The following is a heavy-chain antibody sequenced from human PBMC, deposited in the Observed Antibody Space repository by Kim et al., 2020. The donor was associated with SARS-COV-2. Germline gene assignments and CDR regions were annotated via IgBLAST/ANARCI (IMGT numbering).Heavy chain of an antibody. D-gene: IGHD5-18*01. CDR3: GRDRGYSYGIFDY. V-gene: IGHV4-31*01. Sequence: CNPALKSQVTISVDKYKNQFALKLSSVTAGDTALYYCGRDRGYSYGIFDYWGQGTLVTVSS. J-gene: IGHJ4*02.